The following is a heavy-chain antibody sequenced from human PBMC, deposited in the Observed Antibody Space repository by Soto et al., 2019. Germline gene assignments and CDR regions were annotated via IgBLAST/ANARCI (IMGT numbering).Heavy chain of an antibody. V-gene: IGHV4-31*03. CDR1: GGSINSGAYY. D-gene: IGHD6-13*01. J-gene: IGHJ5*02. Sequence: SETLSLTCSVSGGSINSGAYYWSWIRHYPGKGREWIGYIHYTGRTYYNPSLESRATISVDTSKKHFSLKLSSVTAADTAVYYCARVSATGTRWFDPWAREPWSPSPQ. CDR2: IHYTGRT. CDR3: ARVSATGTRWFDP.